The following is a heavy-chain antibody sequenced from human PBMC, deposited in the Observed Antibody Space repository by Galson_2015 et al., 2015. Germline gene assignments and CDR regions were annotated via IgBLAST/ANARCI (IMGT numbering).Heavy chain of an antibody. CDR1: GYSFATHW. D-gene: IGHD3-10*01. CDR2: IYPGDSDT. V-gene: IGHV5-51*01. Sequence: QSGAEVKKSGEFLTISCKGSGYSFATHWIAWVRQMPGKGLEWMGVIYPGDSDTRYSPSFQGQVTISVDKSISTAYLQWSSLKASDTAMYYCARDTGSFKIHYYGSGSPEYYFDYWGQGTLVTVSS. J-gene: IGHJ4*02. CDR3: ARDTGSFKIHYYGSGSPEYYFDY.